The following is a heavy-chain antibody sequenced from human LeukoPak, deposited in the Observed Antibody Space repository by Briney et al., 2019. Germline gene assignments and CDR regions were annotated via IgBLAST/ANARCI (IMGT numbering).Heavy chain of an antibody. CDR3: ARDRDYYFDY. V-gene: IGHV3-53*01. CDR2: IYSGGST. CDR1: GFTVSSNY. Sequence: GGSLRLSCAASGFTVSSNYMSWVRQAPGKGLEWVSVIYSGGSTYYADSVKGRFTISRDNSKNTLHLQMNSLRAEDTAVYYCARDRDYYFDYWGQGTLVTVSS. J-gene: IGHJ4*02. D-gene: IGHD3/OR15-3a*01.